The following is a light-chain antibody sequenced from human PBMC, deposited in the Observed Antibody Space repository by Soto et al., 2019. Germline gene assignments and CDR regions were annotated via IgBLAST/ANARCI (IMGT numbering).Light chain of an antibody. J-gene: IGLJ1*01. CDR1: SSDVGSYNR. V-gene: IGLV2-18*02. CDR2: EVS. Sequence: QSALTQPPSVSGSPGQSVTISCTGTSSDVGSYNRVSWYQQPPGTAPKLMIYEVSNRPSGVPDRFSGSKSGNTASLTISGLQAEDDADYYCSSYTSSSTYVFGTGTKRHRP. CDR3: SSYTSSSTYV.